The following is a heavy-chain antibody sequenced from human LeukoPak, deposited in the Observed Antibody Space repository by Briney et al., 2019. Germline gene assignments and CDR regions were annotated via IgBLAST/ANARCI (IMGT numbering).Heavy chain of an antibody. Sequence: GGSLRLSCAASGFTFSTVWMNWARQAPGKGLEWVGRIKSKKNGETTDYAAPVKGRFTISRDDSKDTLYLQMNSLKTEDTAVYYCSREWGNGNDLRPDYWGQGTLVTVSS. CDR2: IKSKKNGETT. J-gene: IGHJ4*02. CDR3: SREWGNGNDLRPDY. D-gene: IGHD1-1*01. V-gene: IGHV3-15*07. CDR1: GFTFSTVW.